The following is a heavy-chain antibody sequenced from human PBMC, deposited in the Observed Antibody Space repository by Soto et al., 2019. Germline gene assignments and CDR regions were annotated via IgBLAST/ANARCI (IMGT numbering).Heavy chain of an antibody. CDR2: IYYSGST. J-gene: IGHJ4*02. CDR1: GGSISSYY. D-gene: IGHD2-8*01. Sequence: SETLSLTCTVSGGSISSYYWSWIRQPPGKGLEWIGYIYYSGSTNYNPSLKSRVTISVDTSKNQFSLKLSSVTAADTAVYYCARYKVYCTNGVCSSYYFDYWGQGTLVTVS. V-gene: IGHV4-59*01. CDR3: ARYKVYCTNGVCSSYYFDY.